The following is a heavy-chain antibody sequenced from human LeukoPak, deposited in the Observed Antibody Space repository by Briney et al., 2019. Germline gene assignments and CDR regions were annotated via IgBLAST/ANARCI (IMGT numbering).Heavy chain of an antibody. CDR1: GGSISSYY. V-gene: IGHV4-59*01. CDR3: ARNWVIDPTYAFDI. J-gene: IGHJ3*02. D-gene: IGHD3-16*02. CDR2: IYYSGST. Sequence: SETLSLSCTVSGGSISSYYWSWIRQPPGKGLEWIGYIYYSGSTNYNPSLKSRVTISVDTSKNQFSLKLSSVTAADTAVYYCARNWVIDPTYAFDIWGQGTMVTVSS.